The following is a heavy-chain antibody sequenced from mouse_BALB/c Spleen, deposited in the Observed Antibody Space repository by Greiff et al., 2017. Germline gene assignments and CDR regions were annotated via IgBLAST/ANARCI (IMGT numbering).Heavy chain of an antibody. D-gene: IGHD2-14*01. CDR2: ISYSGST. CDR3: ARIGLEAMDY. Sequence: VQLKESGPGLVKPSQSLSLTCTVTGYSITSDYAWNWIRQFPGNKLEWMGYISYSGSTSYNPSLKSRISITRDTSKNQFFLQLNSVTTEDTATYYCARIGLEAMDYWGQGTSVTVSS. CDR1: GYSITSDYA. J-gene: IGHJ4*01. V-gene: IGHV3-2*02.